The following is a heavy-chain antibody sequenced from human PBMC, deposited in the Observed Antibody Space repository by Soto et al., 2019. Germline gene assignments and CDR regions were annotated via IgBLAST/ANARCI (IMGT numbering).Heavy chain of an antibody. CDR2: IFYRGTT. V-gene: IGHV4-39*01. CDR1: GGSISTSSNF. Sequence: QQKLHESGPGLVEPSETLSLTCTVSGGSISTSSNFWGCIRQPPGQGLEWIGSIFYRGTTYYNPSLKRRVTISVATAKNQFSLKLRSVTAADTAVYYCVRNVLDSATTSFYYWGQGTLVTVAS. J-gene: IGHJ4*02. CDR3: VRNVLDSATTSFYY. D-gene: IGHD1-1*01.